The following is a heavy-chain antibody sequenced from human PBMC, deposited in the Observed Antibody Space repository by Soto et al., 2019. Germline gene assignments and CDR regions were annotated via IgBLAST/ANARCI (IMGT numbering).Heavy chain of an antibody. CDR3: TRVWNSGFYSYTAFDV. Sequence: EVQLVESGGGSVQPGGSLRLSCAASGFTFSGYWMHWVRQVPGRGLMWVSRISADGTETIYADSVGGRFTISRENANNTVYLHMNSPGAEDTAVYFCTRVWNSGFYSYTAFDVWGPGTMGSVSA. D-gene: IGHD6-25*01. V-gene: IGHV3-74*01. CDR2: ISADGTET. J-gene: IGHJ3*01. CDR1: GFTFSGYW.